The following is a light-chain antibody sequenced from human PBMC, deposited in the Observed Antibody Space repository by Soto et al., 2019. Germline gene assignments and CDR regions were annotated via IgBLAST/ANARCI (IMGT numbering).Light chain of an antibody. CDR1: QTIANN. CDR2: DAS. J-gene: IGKJ4*01. Sequence: EVALTQSPGTLSLSPGARATLSCRASQTIANNYLTWYQQKSGQPPRLLIYDASTRATGFPARFSGSGSGTEFTLTISSLQSEDFAVYYCQQYNNWPLTFGGGTKVDIK. CDR3: QQYNNWPLT. V-gene: IGKV3D-15*01.